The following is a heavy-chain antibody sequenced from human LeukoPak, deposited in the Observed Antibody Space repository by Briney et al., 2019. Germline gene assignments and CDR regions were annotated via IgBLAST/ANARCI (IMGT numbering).Heavy chain of an antibody. Sequence: GGSLRLSCAASGFTFSSYWMHWVRQAPGKGLVWVSRINSDGSSTSYADSVKGRSTISRDNAKNTLYLQMNSLRAEDTAVYYCARSTRYDFWSGYHPFDYWGQGTLVTVSS. CDR2: INSDGSST. V-gene: IGHV3-74*01. CDR3: ARSTRYDFWSGYHPFDY. D-gene: IGHD3-3*01. J-gene: IGHJ4*02. CDR1: GFTFSSYW.